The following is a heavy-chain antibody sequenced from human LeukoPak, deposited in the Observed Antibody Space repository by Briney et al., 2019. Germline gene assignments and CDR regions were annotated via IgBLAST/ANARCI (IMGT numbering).Heavy chain of an antibody. J-gene: IGHJ5*02. Sequence: GASVKVSYKASGYTFTSYGISWVRQAPGQGLEWMGWISAYNGNTNYAQKLQGRVTMTTDTSTSTAYMELRSLRSDDTAVYYCARVDVLRFLEWSYEVPWGQGTLVTVSS. CDR3: ARVDVLRFLEWSYEVP. D-gene: IGHD3-3*01. CDR1: GYTFTSYG. CDR2: ISAYNGNT. V-gene: IGHV1-18*01.